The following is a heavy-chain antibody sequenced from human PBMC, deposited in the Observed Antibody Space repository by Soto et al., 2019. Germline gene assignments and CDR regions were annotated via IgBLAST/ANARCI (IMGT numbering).Heavy chain of an antibody. D-gene: IGHD6-19*01. CDR1: GFTFSSYA. CDR2: ISGSGGST. CDR3: AKELIAVAGFFDY. V-gene: IGHV3-23*01. Sequence: GGSLRLSCAASGFTFSSYAMSWVRQAPRKRQEWVSAISGSGGSTYYADSVKCRFTISRDNSKNTLYLLMNSLRSEYTAVYYCAKELIAVAGFFDYWGQGTLVTVSS. J-gene: IGHJ4*02.